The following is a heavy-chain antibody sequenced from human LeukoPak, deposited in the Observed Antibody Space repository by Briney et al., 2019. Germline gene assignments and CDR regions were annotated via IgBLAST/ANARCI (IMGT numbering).Heavy chain of an antibody. J-gene: IGHJ4*02. Sequence: SETLSLTCSVSGGSINYWSWIRQPPGKGLEWIGYVYYSGDANYNPSLRSRVTISIDTSKNQFSLKLDSVTAADTAVFYCARAVTTGLDYFDYWGQGTLVTVSS. CDR1: GGSINY. D-gene: IGHD4-17*01. V-gene: IGHV4-59*01. CDR2: VYYSGDA. CDR3: ARAVTTGLDYFDY.